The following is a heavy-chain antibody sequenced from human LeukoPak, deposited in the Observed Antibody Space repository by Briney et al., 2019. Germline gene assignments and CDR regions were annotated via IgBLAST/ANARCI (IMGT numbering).Heavy chain of an antibody. Sequence: ASVTVSCKASGYTFTTYGLSWVRQAPGQGLEWMGWISTYNGNTNYAQKFQGRVTMTTDTSTSTAYMELRSLRSDDTAVYYCARDPTEDFWSGFYSYFDFWGQGTLVTVSS. CDR2: ISTYNGNT. CDR3: ARDPTEDFWSGFYSYFDF. CDR1: GYTFTTYG. D-gene: IGHD3-3*01. V-gene: IGHV1-18*01. J-gene: IGHJ4*02.